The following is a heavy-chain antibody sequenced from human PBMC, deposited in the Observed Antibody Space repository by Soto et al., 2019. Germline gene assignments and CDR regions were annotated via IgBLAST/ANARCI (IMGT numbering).Heavy chain of an antibody. CDR1: GYSFAGYW. Sequence: GESLKISCKGSGYSFAGYWITWVRQKPGKGLEWMGRIDPSDSQTYYSPSFRGHVTISVTKSITTVFLQWSSLRASDTAMYYCARRGVQPKFDYWGQGTLVTVSS. CDR2: IDPSDSQT. J-gene: IGHJ4*02. D-gene: IGHD3-10*01. CDR3: ARRGVQPKFDY. V-gene: IGHV5-10-1*01.